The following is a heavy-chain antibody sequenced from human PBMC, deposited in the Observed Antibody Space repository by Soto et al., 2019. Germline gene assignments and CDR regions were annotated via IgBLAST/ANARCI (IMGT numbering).Heavy chain of an antibody. CDR1: GYTFTSYG. Sequence: SVKVYCPSSGYTFTSYGISWLRQAPGQGIEWMGGIIPMFGTPHYAEKFQDRVTITADESTGTAYLELSSLTSEDTAVYYGASSERRDGYTFVDWGPGPLGTVPS. D-gene: IGHD5-12*01. CDR3: ASSERRDGYTFVD. J-gene: IGHJ4*02. CDR2: IIPMFGTP. V-gene: IGHV1-69*13.